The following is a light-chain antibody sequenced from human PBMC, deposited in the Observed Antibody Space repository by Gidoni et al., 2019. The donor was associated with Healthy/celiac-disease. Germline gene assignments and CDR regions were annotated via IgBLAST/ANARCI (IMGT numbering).Light chain of an antibody. CDR3: QQSYSTPLT. V-gene: IGKV1-39*01. CDR2: AAS. Sequence: IQMTQSPSSLSASVGDRVTITCRESQSISSYLNWYQQKPGKAPKLLIYAASSLQSGVPSRFSGSGSGTDFTLTISSLQPEDFATYDCQQSYSTPLTFGGXTKVEIK. CDR1: QSISSY. J-gene: IGKJ4*01.